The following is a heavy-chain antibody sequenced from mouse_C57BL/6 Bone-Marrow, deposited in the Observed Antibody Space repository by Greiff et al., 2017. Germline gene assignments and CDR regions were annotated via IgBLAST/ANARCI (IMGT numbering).Heavy chain of an antibody. CDR2: IDPSDIYT. CDR1: GYTFTSYW. Sequence: VQLQQSGAELVKPGASVKLSCKASGYTFTSYWMQWVKQRPGQGLEWIGEIDPSDIYTNYNQKLKGKATLTVDTSSSTAYMQLSSLTSEDSAVYYCARENYYGSSYWFAYWGQGTLVTVSA. CDR3: ARENYYGSSYWFAY. V-gene: IGHV1-50*01. J-gene: IGHJ3*01. D-gene: IGHD1-1*01.